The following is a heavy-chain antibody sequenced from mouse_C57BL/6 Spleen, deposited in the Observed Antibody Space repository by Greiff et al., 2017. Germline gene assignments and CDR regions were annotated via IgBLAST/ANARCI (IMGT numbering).Heavy chain of an antibody. CDR3: AGLRETWFAY. Sequence: QVQLKQSGAELVRPGASVKLSCKASGYTFTDYYINWVKQRPGQGLEWIARIYPGSGNTYYNEKFKGKATLTAEKSSSTAYMQLSSLTSEDSAVYFCAGLRETWFAYWGQGTLVTVSA. D-gene: IGHD2-4*01. CDR2: IYPGSGNT. CDR1: GYTFTDYY. V-gene: IGHV1-76*01. J-gene: IGHJ3*01.